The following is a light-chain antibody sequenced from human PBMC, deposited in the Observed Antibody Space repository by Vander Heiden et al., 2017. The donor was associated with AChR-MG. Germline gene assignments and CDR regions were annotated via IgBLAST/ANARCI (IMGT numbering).Light chain of an antibody. CDR1: QSISSY. CDR2: AAS. V-gene: IGKV1-39*01. Sequence: DIQITQSPSSLSASVGDRVTITCRASQSISSYLNWYQQKPGKAPKLLIYAASSLQSGVPSRFSGSGSGTDFTLTISSLQPEDFATYYCKQSYSTPQEFTFGSGTKVDIK. CDR3: KQSYSTPQEFT. J-gene: IGKJ3*01.